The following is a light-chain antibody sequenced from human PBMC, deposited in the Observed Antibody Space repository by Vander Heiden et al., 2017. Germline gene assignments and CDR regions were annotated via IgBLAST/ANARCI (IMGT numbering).Light chain of an antibody. CDR3: AAWDDSLNGWV. V-gene: IGLV1-44*01. CDR2: SNN. Sequence: HSVLTQPPSASGTPGKRVTISCSGSSSNIGSNTVNWYQQLPGTAPKLLIYSNNQRPSGVPDRFSGSKSGTSASLAISGLQSEDEADYYCAAWDDSLNGWVFGGGTKLTVL. CDR1: SSNIGSNT. J-gene: IGLJ3*02.